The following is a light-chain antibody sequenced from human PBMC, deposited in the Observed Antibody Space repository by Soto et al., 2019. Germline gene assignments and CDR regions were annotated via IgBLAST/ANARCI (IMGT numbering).Light chain of an antibody. Sequence: EIVLTQSPATLSVSPGERATLSCRTSQIIGTNLAWNQQKPGQAPRLLIYGAFIRAPGFPVRFRGTGSGSEFTLTISSLQSEDGALYYCQQYDKWPYTFGQGNNLEIK. CDR1: QIIGTN. CDR3: QQYDKWPYT. J-gene: IGKJ2*01. CDR2: GAF. V-gene: IGKV3-15*01.